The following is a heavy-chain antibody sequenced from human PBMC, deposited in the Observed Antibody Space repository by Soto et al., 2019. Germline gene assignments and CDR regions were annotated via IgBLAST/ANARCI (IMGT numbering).Heavy chain of an antibody. J-gene: IGHJ4*02. Sequence: VQLVESGGDLVQPGGSLRLSCAASGFTFSSYEMNWVRQAPGKGLEWVSYISSTGTSMDYADSVKGRFTISRDNAKNSLFLRLNSLRDEDTAVYYCAREPHFIDYWGQGTLVSVSA. V-gene: IGHV3-48*03. CDR3: AREPHFIDY. CDR1: GFTFSSYE. CDR2: ISSTGTSM.